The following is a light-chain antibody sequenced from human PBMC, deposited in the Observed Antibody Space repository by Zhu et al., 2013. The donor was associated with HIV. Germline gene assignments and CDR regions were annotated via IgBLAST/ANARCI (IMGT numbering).Light chain of an antibody. V-gene: IGKV1-6*01. CDR2: SAS. Sequence: AIQMTQSPPSLSASIGDTVTITCRASKAIEDDLDWYQQNPGKAPKLLIYSASTLQSGVSSRFSGSRSVTNFTLTISSLQPEDFTTYYCLQHAHFPWTFGEGTKVEVK. CDR1: KAIEDD. CDR3: LQHAHFPWT. J-gene: IGKJ1*01.